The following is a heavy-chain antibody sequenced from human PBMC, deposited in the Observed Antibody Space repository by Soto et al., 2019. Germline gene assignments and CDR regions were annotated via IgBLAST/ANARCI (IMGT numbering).Heavy chain of an antibody. V-gene: IGHV4-39*01. CDR2: IYYSGST. D-gene: IGHD6-19*01. CDR3: ARHVWPYSSGWYRVYYYYRGWFDA. J-gene: IGHJ5*02. CDR1: GGSISSSSYY. Sequence: SETLSLTCTVSGGSISSSSYYWGWIRQPPGKGLEWIGSIYYSGSTYYNPSLKSRVTISVDTSKNQFSLKLSSVTAADTAVYYCARHVWPYSSGWYRVYYYYRGWFDAWGQGTPVTVSS.